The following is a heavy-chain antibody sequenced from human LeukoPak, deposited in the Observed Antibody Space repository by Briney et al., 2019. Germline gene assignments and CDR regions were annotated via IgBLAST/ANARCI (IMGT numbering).Heavy chain of an antibody. Sequence: ASVKVSCKASGYTFTSYGISWVRQAPGQGLEWMGWINTNTGNPTYAQGFTGRFVFSLDTSVSTAYLQISSLKAEDTAVYYCARESGDYYDSSGYYYVADYWGQGTLVTVSS. J-gene: IGHJ4*02. D-gene: IGHD3-22*01. CDR2: INTNTGNP. CDR3: ARESGDYYDSSGYYYVADY. V-gene: IGHV7-4-1*02. CDR1: GYTFTSYG.